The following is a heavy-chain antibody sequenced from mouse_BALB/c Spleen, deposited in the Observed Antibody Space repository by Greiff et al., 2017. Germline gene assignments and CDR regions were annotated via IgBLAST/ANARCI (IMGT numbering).Heavy chain of an antibody. CDR2: IWAGGST. CDR3: ARDNYRYDDWFAY. D-gene: IGHD2-14*01. Sequence: VQLQQSGPGLVAPSQSLSITCTVSGFSLTSYGVHWVRQPPGKGLEWLGVIWAGGSTNYNSALMSRLSISKDNSKSQVFLKMNSLQTDDTAMYYCARDNYRYDDWFAYWGQGTLVTVSA. CDR1: GFSLTSYG. J-gene: IGHJ3*01. V-gene: IGHV2-9*02.